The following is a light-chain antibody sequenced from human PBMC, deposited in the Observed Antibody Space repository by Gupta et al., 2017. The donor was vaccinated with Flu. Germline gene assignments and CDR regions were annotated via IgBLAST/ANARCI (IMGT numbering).Light chain of an antibody. V-gene: IGKV1-39*01. CDR2: DAS. Sequence: DIQMTQSPSSLSASVGDRVTITCRASQSISTYLNWYQQKPGKAPKVLIYDASSLKSGVPSRCSGSGSGTDFILTISSLQPEDCATYYCQHGYSKACGGGTKVEIK. J-gene: IGKJ4*01. CDR3: QHGYSKA. CDR1: QSISTY.